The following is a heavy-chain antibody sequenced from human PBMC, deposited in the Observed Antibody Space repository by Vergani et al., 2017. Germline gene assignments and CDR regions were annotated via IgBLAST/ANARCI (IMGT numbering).Heavy chain of an antibody. D-gene: IGHD3-9*01. J-gene: IGHJ6*02. CDR2: MSSGDSI. V-gene: IGHV3-69-1*02. CDR3: ARETDTGSSVSYNYYAMDV. CDR1: GFTFSDHY. Sequence: VQLLESGGGLVQPGKSLRLSCAASGFTFSDHYMSWVRQAPGKGLEWISYMSSGDSIYYADSVKGRFTVSRDNTKNTLYLQMNSLRAEDTAVYYCARETDTGSSVSYNYYAMDVWGQGTTVSVSS.